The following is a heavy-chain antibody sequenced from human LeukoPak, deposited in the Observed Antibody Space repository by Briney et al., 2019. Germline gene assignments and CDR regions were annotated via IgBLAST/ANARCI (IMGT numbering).Heavy chain of an antibody. CDR2: ISYDGSNK. CDR3: ARLTGETIPRNWYFDL. V-gene: IGHV3-30-3*01. CDR1: GFTFSSYA. D-gene: IGHD7-27*01. Sequence: GRSLRLSCAASGFTFSSYAMHWVRQAPGKGLEWVAVISYDGSNKYYADSVKGRFTISRDNSKNTLYLQMNSLRAEDTAVYYCARLTGETIPRNWYFDLWGRGTLVTVSS. J-gene: IGHJ2*01.